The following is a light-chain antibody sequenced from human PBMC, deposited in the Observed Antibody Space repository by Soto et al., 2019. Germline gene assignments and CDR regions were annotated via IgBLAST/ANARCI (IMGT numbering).Light chain of an antibody. V-gene: IGKV3-20*01. Sequence: PGERATLSCRASQSVGSKLAWYRQTPGQPPRLLIYGASTRATDTPARFSGSGAGTDFTLIISRLEPVDFAVYYCQQYGSSFATFGQGTKVDI. CDR3: QQYGSSFAT. CDR1: QSVGSK. J-gene: IGKJ1*01. CDR2: GAS.